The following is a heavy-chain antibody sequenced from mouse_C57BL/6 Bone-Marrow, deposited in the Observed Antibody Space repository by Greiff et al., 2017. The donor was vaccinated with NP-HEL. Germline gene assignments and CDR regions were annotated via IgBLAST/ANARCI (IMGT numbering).Heavy chain of an antibody. D-gene: IGHD4-1*01. V-gene: IGHV5-6*01. Sequence: VQLVESGGDLVKPGGSLKLSCAASGFTFSSYGMSWVRQTPDKRLEWVATISSGGSYTYYPDSVKGRFTISRDNAKNTLYLQMSSLKSEDTAMYYCASPSNLAWFAYWGQGTLVTVSA. CDR1: GFTFSSYG. CDR3: ASPSNLAWFAY. J-gene: IGHJ3*01. CDR2: ISSGGSYT.